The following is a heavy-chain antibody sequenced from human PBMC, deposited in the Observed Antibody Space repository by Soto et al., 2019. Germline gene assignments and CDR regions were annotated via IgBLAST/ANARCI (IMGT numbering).Heavy chain of an antibody. V-gene: IGHV4-59*06. CDR1: GGSISDDY. CDR2: IHYSGNT. Sequence: PSETLSLTCTVYGGSISDDYWSWIRQHPGKGLEWIGYIHYSGNTYYNPSLRSRITISIDTSKNQFSLQLSSVTVADTAVYFCARDSLDSSGNFMRHPDAFDVWGQGTGVTV. J-gene: IGHJ3*01. D-gene: IGHD3-22*01. CDR3: ARDSLDSSGNFMRHPDAFDV.